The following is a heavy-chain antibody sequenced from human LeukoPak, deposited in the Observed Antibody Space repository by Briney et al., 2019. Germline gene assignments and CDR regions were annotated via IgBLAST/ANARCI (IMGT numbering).Heavy chain of an antibody. CDR3: ARQAARPGDNWFDP. CDR2: IYYSGST. CDR1: GYSISSGYY. D-gene: IGHD6-6*01. Sequence: SETLSLTCAVSGYSISSGYYWGWIRQPPGKGLEWIGSIYYSGSTYYNPSLKSRVTISVDTSKNQFSLKLSSVTAADTAVYYCARQAARPGDNWFDPWGQGTLVTVSS. J-gene: IGHJ5*02. V-gene: IGHV4-38-2*01.